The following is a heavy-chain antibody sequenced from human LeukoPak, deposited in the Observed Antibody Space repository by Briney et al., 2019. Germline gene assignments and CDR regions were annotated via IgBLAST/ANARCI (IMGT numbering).Heavy chain of an antibody. CDR1: GFTFSNYN. Sequence: GGSLRLSCAASGFTFSNYNMDWVRQAPGKGLEWLSYISSGGSPIYYADSVKGRFTISRDNAKNSLYLQMNSLRAEDTAVYYCARLFGPTSDYYYMDVWGKGTTVTVSS. CDR2: ISSGGSPI. V-gene: IGHV3-48*04. CDR3: ARLFGPTSDYYYMDV. J-gene: IGHJ6*03. D-gene: IGHD3-10*01.